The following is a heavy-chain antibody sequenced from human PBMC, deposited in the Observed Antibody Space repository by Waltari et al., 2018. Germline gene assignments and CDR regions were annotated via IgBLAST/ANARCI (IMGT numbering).Heavy chain of an antibody. CDR2: LIPIFGTA. V-gene: IGHV1-69*13. CDR1: GGTFSSYA. J-gene: IGHJ5*02. CDR3: ARDPSYSPTRGWFDP. Sequence: QVQLVQSGAEVKKPGSSVKVSCKASGGTFSSYAISWVRQAPGKGLEWMGRLIPIFGTANYAQKFQGRVTITADKSTSTAYMELSSLRSEDTAVYYCARDPSYSPTRGWFDPWGQGTLVTVSS. D-gene: IGHD2-21*01.